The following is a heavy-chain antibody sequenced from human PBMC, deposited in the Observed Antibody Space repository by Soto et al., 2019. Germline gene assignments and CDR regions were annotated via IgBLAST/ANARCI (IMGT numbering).Heavy chain of an antibody. CDR1: GFTFSSYG. Sequence: GGSLRLSCAASGFTFSSYGMHWVRQAPGKGLEWVAVISYDGSNKYYADSVKGRFTISRDNSKNTLYLQMNSLRAEDTAVYYCAKGDYDRVGFGPPSYYYYGMDVYDQGTTVT. J-gene: IGHJ6*02. V-gene: IGHV3-30*18. CDR2: ISYDGSNK. D-gene: IGHD3-10*01. CDR3: AKGDYDRVGFGPPSYYYYGMDV.